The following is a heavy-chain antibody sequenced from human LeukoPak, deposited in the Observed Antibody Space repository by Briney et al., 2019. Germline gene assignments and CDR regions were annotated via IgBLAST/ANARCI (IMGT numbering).Heavy chain of an antibody. CDR1: GFTFSSYA. CDR2: ISYDGSNK. D-gene: IGHD2/OR15-2a*01. CDR3: ARDGAGYRDFPYYFDY. Sequence: PGRSPRLSCAASGFTFSSYAMHWVRQAPGKGLEWVAVISYDGSNKYYADSVKGRFTISRDNSKNTLYLQMNSLRAEDTAVYYCARDGAGYRDFPYYFDYWGQGPLVTVSS. V-gene: IGHV3-30*04. J-gene: IGHJ4*02.